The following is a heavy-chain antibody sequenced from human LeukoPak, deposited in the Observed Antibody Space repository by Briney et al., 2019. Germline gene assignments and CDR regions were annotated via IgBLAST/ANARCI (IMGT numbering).Heavy chain of an antibody. D-gene: IGHD4-17*01. CDR1: GFTFSSYS. J-gene: IGHJ3*01. CDR3: AKPSYGDPLDSFDV. V-gene: IGHV3-21*01. CDR2: ISSSSSYI. Sequence: RAGGSLRLSCAASGFTFSSYSMNWVRQAPGKGLEWVSSISSSSSYIYYADSVKGRFTISRDNAKNSLYLQMNSLRAEDTAVYYCAKPSYGDPLDSFDVWGQGTMVTVSS.